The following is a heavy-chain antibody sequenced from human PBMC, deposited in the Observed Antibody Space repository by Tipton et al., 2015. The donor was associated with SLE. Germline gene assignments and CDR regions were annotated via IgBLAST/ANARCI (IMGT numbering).Heavy chain of an antibody. CDR2: INPSGRT. J-gene: IGHJ2*01. D-gene: IGHD6-13*01. V-gene: IGHV4-34*01. Sequence: TLSLTCAVYGGSFSGYYWSWIRQPPGKGLEWIGEINPSGRTNYNPSLKSRVTISRDTSGNQFSLNLSSVTASDTAVYFCTRAEFSSNWYMYWHFDLWGRGTLVTVSS. CDR3: TRAEFSSNWYMYWHFDL. CDR1: GGSFSGYY.